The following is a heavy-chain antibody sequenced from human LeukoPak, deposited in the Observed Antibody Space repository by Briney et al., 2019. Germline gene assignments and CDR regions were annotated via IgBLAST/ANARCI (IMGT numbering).Heavy chain of an antibody. J-gene: IGHJ3*02. Sequence: GGSLRLSCAASGFTFSSYSMNWVRQAPGKGLEWVSSISSGSIYIYYADSMKGRFTISRDDAKNTLYLQMNSLRAEDTAVYYCAKKITFGGVIGDAFDIWGQGTMVTVSS. V-gene: IGHV3-21*04. CDR1: GFTFSSYS. CDR3: AKKITFGGVIGDAFDI. D-gene: IGHD3-16*02. CDR2: ISSGSIYI.